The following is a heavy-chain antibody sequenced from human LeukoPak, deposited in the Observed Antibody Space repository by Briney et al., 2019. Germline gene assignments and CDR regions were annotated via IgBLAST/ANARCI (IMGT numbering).Heavy chain of an antibody. CDR2: INHSGST. Sequence: SETLSLTCAVYGGSFSGYYWSWIRQPPGKGLEWIGEINHSGSTNYNPSLKSRVTISVDTSKNQFSLKLSSVTAADTAVYYCARGAGPNWFDPWGQGTLVTVSS. CDR1: GGSFSGYY. J-gene: IGHJ5*02. V-gene: IGHV4-34*01. CDR3: ARGAGPNWFDP.